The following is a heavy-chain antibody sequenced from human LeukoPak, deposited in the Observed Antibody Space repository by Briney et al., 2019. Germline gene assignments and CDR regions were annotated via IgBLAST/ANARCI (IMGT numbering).Heavy chain of an antibody. CDR1: GYTFTGYY. Sequence: GASVKVSCKASGYTFTGYYMHCVRQAPGQGLEWMGWINPNSGGTNYAQKFKGRVTMTRDTSISTAYMELSRLRSDDTAVYYCARVPKATPGHFDYWGQGTLVTVSS. J-gene: IGHJ4*02. V-gene: IGHV1-2*02. CDR2: INPNSGGT. CDR3: ARVPKATPGHFDY.